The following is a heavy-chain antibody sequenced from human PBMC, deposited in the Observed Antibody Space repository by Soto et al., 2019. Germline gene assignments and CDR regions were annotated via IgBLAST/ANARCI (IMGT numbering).Heavy chain of an antibody. CDR1: GGSISSYY. V-gene: IGHV4-59*01. Sequence: ETLSLTGTVSGGSISSYYWSWIRQPPGKGLEWIGYIYYSGSTNYNPSLKSRVTISVDTSENQFSLKLSSVTAAVTAVYYCARDRGRGYSGYDLDYYYGMDVWGQGTTVTVSS. D-gene: IGHD5-12*01. J-gene: IGHJ6*02. CDR2: IYYSGST. CDR3: ARDRGRGYSGYDLDYYYGMDV.